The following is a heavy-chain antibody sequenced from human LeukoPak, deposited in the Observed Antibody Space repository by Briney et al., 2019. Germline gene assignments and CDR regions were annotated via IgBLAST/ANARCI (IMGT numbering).Heavy chain of an antibody. CDR3: ARHTGAATSLRWFDS. CDR2: IKYSGVT. Sequence: PSEPLSLTCTVSLGSISSSSYFWGWIRQPPGKGLEWIGSIKYSGVTSYNPNHKSRVTISVDTSKDQFSLKLSSVTAADTAVYYCARHTGAATSLRWFDSWGQGTLVTGSS. D-gene: IGHD6-25*01. CDR1: LGSISSSSYF. J-gene: IGHJ5*01. V-gene: IGHV4-39*01.